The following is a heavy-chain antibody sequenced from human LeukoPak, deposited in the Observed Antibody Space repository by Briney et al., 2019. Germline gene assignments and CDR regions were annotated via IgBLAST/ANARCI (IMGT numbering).Heavy chain of an antibody. V-gene: IGHV1-2*02. J-gene: IGHJ6*03. CDR1: GYTFTGYY. D-gene: IGHD5/OR15-5a*01. CDR2: INPNSGGT. CDR3: ARISVSAQETYYYYYMDV. Sequence: GASVKVSCKASGYTFTGYYMHWVRQAPGQGLEWMGWINPNSGGTNYAQKFQGRVTMTRDTSISTAYMELSRLRSDDTAVYYCARISVSAQETYYYYYMDVWGKGTTVTVSS.